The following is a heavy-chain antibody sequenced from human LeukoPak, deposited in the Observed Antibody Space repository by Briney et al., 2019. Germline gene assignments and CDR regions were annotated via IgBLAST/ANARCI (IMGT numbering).Heavy chain of an antibody. CDR2: IIPIFGSA. Sequence: GASVKVSCKASGYIFNSYSISWVRQAPGQGLEWMWGIIPIFGSANYAQKFQGRVTIPTDQSTTTAYMELRSLSSEDTAVYYCARVGRSRGSLPNSYYYMDVWGKGPTVSVSS. CDR1: GYIFNSYS. D-gene: IGHD1-26*01. V-gene: IGHV1-69*05. CDR3: ARVGRSRGSLPNSYYYMDV. J-gene: IGHJ6*03.